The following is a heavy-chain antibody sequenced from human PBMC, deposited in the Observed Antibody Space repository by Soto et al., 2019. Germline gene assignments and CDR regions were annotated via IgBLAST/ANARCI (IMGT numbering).Heavy chain of an antibody. CDR3: AKDGIVVVVAALGTYFDY. D-gene: IGHD2-15*01. Sequence: GGSLRLSCAASGFTFSSYAMSWVRQAPGKGLEWVSAISGSGGSTYYADSVKGRFTISRDDSKNTLYLQMNSLRAEDTAVYYCAKDGIVVVVAALGTYFDYWGQGTLVTVSS. CDR2: ISGSGGST. J-gene: IGHJ4*02. CDR1: GFTFSSYA. V-gene: IGHV3-23*01.